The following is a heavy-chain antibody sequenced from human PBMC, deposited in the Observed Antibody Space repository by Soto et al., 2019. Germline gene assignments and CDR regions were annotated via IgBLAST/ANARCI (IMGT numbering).Heavy chain of an antibody. CDR2: MYSGGSP. Sequence: EVQLVESGGGLVQPGGSLRLSCAASGFTVSNRYMSWVRQAPGKGLEWVSVMYSGGSPYYADSVKGRFTISRDNSKNTLYLQMNSRRAEDTAVYYCVRDTHKDYWGQGTLVTVSS. J-gene: IGHJ4*02. D-gene: IGHD2-15*01. CDR3: VRDTHKDY. CDR1: GFTVSNRY. V-gene: IGHV3-66*01.